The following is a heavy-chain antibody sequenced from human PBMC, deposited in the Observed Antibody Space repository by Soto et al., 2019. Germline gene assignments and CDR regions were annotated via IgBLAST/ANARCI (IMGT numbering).Heavy chain of an antibody. CDR2: IWYDGSHK. D-gene: IGHD3-22*01. Sequence: GRSLRLSCAASGFTFSSYGLHRVRQATGKGLEWVAVIWYDGSHKYYADSVKGRFTISSDTSKNTLYLQMNGLRAEDTAVYYCAKGALYDSSGNLGYWGQGTLVTVSS. CDR1: GFTFSSYG. J-gene: IGHJ4*02. CDR3: AKGALYDSSGNLGY. V-gene: IGHV3-33*06.